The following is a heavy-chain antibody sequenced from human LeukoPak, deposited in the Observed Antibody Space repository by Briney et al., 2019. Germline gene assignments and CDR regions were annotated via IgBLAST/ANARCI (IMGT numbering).Heavy chain of an antibody. Sequence: GGSLRLSCAASGVTLSTNYVRWVREAPGEGLEWFSVIYSSVSTYYADSVKGRFTIPRDNSKNTLYLQMNRLRAEDTAVYYCARDSGHDAFDIWGQGTMVTVSS. J-gene: IGHJ3*02. CDR2: IYSSVST. CDR3: ARDSGHDAFDI. V-gene: IGHV3-53*01. CDR1: GVTLSTNY.